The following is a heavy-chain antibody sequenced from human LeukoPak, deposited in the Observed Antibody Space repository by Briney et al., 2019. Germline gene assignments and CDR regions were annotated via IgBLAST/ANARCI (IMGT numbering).Heavy chain of an antibody. V-gene: IGHV4-61*01. Sequence: PSETLSLTCTVSGGSVSSGSYYWSWIRQPPGKGLEWIGYIYYSGSTNYNPSLKSRVTISVDTSKNQFSLKLSSVTAADTAVYYCARDYRAFDIWGQGTMVTVSS. D-gene: IGHD4-11*01. CDR2: IYYSGST. CDR3: ARDYRAFDI. J-gene: IGHJ3*02. CDR1: GGSVSSGSYY.